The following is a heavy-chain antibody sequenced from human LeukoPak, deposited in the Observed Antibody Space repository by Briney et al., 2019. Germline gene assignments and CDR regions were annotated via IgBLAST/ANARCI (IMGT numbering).Heavy chain of an antibody. V-gene: IGHV3-7*01. CDR2: IKQDGSEK. CDR3: ARDGDYYDILTGYYPSANGYYMDV. Sequence: PGGSLRLSCAASGFTFSSYWMSWVRQAPGKGLEWVANIKQDGSEKYYVDSVKGRFTISRDNAKNSLYPQMNSLRAEDTAVYYCARDGDYYDILTGYYPSANGYYMDVWGKGTTVTISS. D-gene: IGHD3-9*01. J-gene: IGHJ6*03. CDR1: GFTFSSYW.